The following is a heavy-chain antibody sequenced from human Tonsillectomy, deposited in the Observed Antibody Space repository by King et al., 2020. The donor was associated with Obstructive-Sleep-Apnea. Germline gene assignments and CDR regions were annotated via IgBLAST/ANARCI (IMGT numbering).Heavy chain of an antibody. J-gene: IGHJ6*02. Sequence: QLVQSGAEVKKPGESLKISCKGSGYSFTSYWIGWVRQMPGKGLEWMGIIYPGDSDTRYSPSFQGQVTISADKSISTAYLQWSSLKASDTAMYYCARPGLAAASTPYYYGMDVWGQGTTVTVSS. CDR2: IYPGDSDT. V-gene: IGHV5-51*01. CDR1: GYSFTSYW. D-gene: IGHD6-13*01. CDR3: ARPGLAAASTPYYYGMDV.